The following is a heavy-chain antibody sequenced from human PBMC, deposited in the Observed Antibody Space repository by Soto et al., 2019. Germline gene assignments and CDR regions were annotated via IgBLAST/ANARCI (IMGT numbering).Heavy chain of an antibody. CDR2: IRSKGNNYAA. CDR1: GFTFSNSA. J-gene: IGHJ6*02. V-gene: IGHV3-73*01. Sequence: GGSLRLSCAASGFTFSNSAMHWVRQASGKGLEWVGRIRSKGNNYAAAYAASVKGRFTISRDDSKNTAYLQMNSLKTEDTAVYYCIRGSEGYYYYGMDVWGQGTTVTVSS. CDR3: IRGSEGYYYYGMDV. D-gene: IGHD3-10*01.